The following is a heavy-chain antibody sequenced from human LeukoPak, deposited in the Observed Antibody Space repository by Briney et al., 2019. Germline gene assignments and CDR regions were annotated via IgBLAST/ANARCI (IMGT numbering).Heavy chain of an antibody. D-gene: IGHD4-11*01. CDR2: IYTSGST. CDR1: GGSISSGSYY. CDR3: AREDYRSAFDI. V-gene: IGHV4-61*02. J-gene: IGHJ3*02. Sequence: PSQTLSLTCTVSGGSISSGSYYWSWIRQPAGKGLEWIGRIYTSGSTNYNPSLKSRATISVDTSKNQFSLKLSSVTAADTAVYYCAREDYRSAFDIWGQGTMVTVSS.